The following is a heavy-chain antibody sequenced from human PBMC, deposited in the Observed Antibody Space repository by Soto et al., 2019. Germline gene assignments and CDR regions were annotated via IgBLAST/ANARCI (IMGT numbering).Heavy chain of an antibody. Sequence: QVQLVESGGGVVQPGRSLRLSCAASGFTFSSYAMYWVRQAPGKGLEWVAVISYDGSNKYYADSVKGRFTISRDNSKNTLYLQMNSLRAEDTAVYYCARAGCDGCRCYTLVGLRYGLDVWGQGTTGTVSS. J-gene: IGHJ6*02. CDR1: GFTFSSYA. CDR2: ISYDGSNK. D-gene: IGHD2-15*01. V-gene: IGHV3-30-3*01. CDR3: ARAGCDGCRCYTLVGLRYGLDV.